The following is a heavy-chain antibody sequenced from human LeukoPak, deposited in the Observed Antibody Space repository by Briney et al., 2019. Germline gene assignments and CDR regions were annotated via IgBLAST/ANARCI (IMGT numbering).Heavy chain of an antibody. D-gene: IGHD3-3*01. V-gene: IGHV3-66*01. CDR1: GFTVSSNY. CDR2: IYSGGST. CDR3: ARAWSGTQYYFDY. Sequence: GGSLRLSCAASGFTVSSNYMSWVRQAPGKGLEWVSIIYSGGSTYYADSVKGRFTISRDNSKNTLYLQMNSLRAEDTAVYYCARAWSGTQYYFDYWGQGTLVTVSS. J-gene: IGHJ4*02.